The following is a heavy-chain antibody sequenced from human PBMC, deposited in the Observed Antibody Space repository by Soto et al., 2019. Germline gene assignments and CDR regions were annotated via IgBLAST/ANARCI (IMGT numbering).Heavy chain of an antibody. Sequence: SETLSLTCTVSGGSISSYYWSWIRQPPGKGLEWIGYIYYSGSTNYNPSLKSRVTISVDTSKNQFSLKLSSVTTADTAVYYCARALILTGYYIHDAFDIWGQGTMVTVSS. J-gene: IGHJ3*02. D-gene: IGHD3-9*01. CDR2: IYYSGST. V-gene: IGHV4-59*01. CDR1: GGSISSYY. CDR3: ARALILTGYYIHDAFDI.